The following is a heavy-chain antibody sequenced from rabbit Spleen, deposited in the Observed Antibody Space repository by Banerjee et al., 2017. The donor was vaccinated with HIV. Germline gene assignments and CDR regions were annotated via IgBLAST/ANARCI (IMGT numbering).Heavy chain of an antibody. D-gene: IGHD8-1*01. J-gene: IGHJ6*01. Sequence: QEQLEESGGVLVKPEGSLTLTCTASGFSFSNSYWICWVRQAPGKGLEWLSCIAGSSSAFTYSATWAKGRFTISKTSSTTVTLQMTSLTVADTATYFCARDTGSSFSTYGMDLWGPGTLVTVS. V-gene: IGHV1S45*01. CDR3: ARDTGSSFSTYGMDL. CDR2: IAGSSSAFT. CDR1: GFSFSNSYW.